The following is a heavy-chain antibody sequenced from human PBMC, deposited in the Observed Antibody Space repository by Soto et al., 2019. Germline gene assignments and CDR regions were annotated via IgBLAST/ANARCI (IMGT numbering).Heavy chain of an antibody. V-gene: IGHV3-30*18. CDR2: ISYDGSNK. D-gene: IGHD6-19*01. CDR1: GFTFSSYG. CDR3: AKDGSQWLPIDY. J-gene: IGHJ4*02. Sequence: QVQLVASGGGVVQPGRSLRLSCAASGFTFSSYGMHWVRQSPGKGLEWVSVISYDGSNKYYADSVKGRFTISRDNSKKTLYLQMNSLRAEDTAAYYCAKDGSQWLPIDYWGQGTLVTGSS.